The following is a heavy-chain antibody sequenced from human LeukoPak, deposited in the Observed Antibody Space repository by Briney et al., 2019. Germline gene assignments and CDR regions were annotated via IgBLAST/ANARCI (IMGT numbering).Heavy chain of an antibody. CDR1: GLTFSSYG. D-gene: IGHD1-26*01. CDR3: AKDLTVGATIDWFDP. J-gene: IGHJ5*02. CDR2: IWYDGSNT. V-gene: IGHV3-33*06. Sequence: PGGSLRLSCAASGLTFSSYGMHRVRQAPRKGLEWVAVIWYDGSNTYYADSVKGRFTISRDNSKNTLYLQMNSLRAEDTAVYYCAKDLTVGATIDWFDPWGQGTLVTVSS.